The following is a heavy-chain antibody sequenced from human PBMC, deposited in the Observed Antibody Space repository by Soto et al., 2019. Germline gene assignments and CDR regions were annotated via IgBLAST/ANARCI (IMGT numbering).Heavy chain of an antibody. D-gene: IGHD4-17*01. J-gene: IGHJ4*02. Sequence: QPGGSLRLSCAASGFTFSGSAMHWVRQAPGKGLEWVGRIRSKANSYATAYAASVKGRFTISRDDSKNTAYLQMNSLKTEDTAVYYCTRLGHDYGDNDDYWGQGTLVTVPQ. CDR3: TRLGHDYGDNDDY. CDR1: GFTFSGSA. CDR2: IRSKANSYAT. V-gene: IGHV3-73*01.